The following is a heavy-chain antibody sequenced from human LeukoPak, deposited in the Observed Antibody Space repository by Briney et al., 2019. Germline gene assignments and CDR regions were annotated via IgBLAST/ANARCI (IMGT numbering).Heavy chain of an antibody. CDR3: ARDKSEATINDAFDI. CDR1: GYTFTSYG. Sequence: ASVKVSCKASGYTFTSYGISWVRQAPGQGLEWMGWISAYNGNTNYAQKLQGRVTMTTDTSTSTAYMEPRSLRSDDTAVYYCARDKSEATINDAFDIWGQGTMVTVSS. CDR2: ISAYNGNT. D-gene: IGHD5-24*01. V-gene: IGHV1-18*01. J-gene: IGHJ3*02.